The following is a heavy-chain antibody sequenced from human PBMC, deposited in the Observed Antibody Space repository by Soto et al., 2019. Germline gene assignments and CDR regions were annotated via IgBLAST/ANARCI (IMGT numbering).Heavy chain of an antibody. V-gene: IGHV3-30-3*01. Sequence: WGSLRLSCAASGVVVGSYAMHWVRQAPGKGLEWVAVIMYDGNTEYYADSVKGQFTLSRDNSKNILSVQMNSLRAEVTAVYYCRRPTCDGGNCYFALWGRGTLVTVSS. D-gene: IGHD2-21*01. CDR2: IMYDGNTE. CDR3: RRPTCDGGNCYFAL. J-gene: IGHJ5*02. CDR1: GVVVGSYA.